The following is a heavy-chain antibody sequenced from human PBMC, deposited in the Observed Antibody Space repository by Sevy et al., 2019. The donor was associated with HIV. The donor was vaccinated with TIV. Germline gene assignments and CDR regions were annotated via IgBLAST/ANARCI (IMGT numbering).Heavy chain of an antibody. Sequence: GGALRLSCAASGFTFSSYGMHWVRQAPGKGLEWVACIRYDGSNKYYADSVKARFTISRDNSKNSLYLQMNSLRAEDTALYYCAKPTRPESYGHGGAFDIWGQGTMVTVSS. J-gene: IGHJ3*02. D-gene: IGHD4-17*01. CDR2: IRYDGSNK. V-gene: IGHV3-30*02. CDR1: GFTFSSYG. CDR3: AKPTRPESYGHGGAFDI.